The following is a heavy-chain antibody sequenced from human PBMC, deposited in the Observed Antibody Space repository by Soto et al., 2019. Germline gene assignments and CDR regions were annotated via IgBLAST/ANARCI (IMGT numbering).Heavy chain of an antibody. V-gene: IGHV1-69*13. Sequence: GASVKVSCKASGGTFSSYAISWVRQAPGQGLEWMGGIIPIFGTANYAQKFQGRVTITADESTSTAYMELSSLRSEDTAVYYCASGPQPRLDLDVWGQGTTVTVSS. J-gene: IGHJ6*02. CDR2: IIPIFGTA. CDR1: GGTFSSYA. CDR3: ASGPQPRLDLDV. D-gene: IGHD2-21*01.